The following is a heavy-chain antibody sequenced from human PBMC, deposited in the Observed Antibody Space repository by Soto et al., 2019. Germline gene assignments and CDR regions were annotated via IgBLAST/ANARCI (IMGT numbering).Heavy chain of an antibody. V-gene: IGHV3-30*18. CDR3: AKDSMGDYYGMDV. Sequence: QVQLVESGGGVVQPGRSLGLSCAASGFTFSSFGMHWVRQAPGKGLEWVAVISFDGSKKYYADSVKGRFTISRDNSKNTLFLQMNSLRAEDTAVYYCAKDSMGDYYGMDVWGQGTTVTVSS. CDR1: GFTFSSFG. CDR2: ISFDGSKK. J-gene: IGHJ6*02. D-gene: IGHD1-26*01.